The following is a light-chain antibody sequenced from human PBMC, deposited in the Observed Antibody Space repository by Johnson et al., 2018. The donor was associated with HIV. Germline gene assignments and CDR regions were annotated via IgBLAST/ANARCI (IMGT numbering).Light chain of an antibody. CDR1: SSNIGNNY. CDR2: ENN. V-gene: IGLV1-51*02. J-gene: IGLJ1*01. Sequence: QSVLTQPPSVSAAPGQKVTISCSGSSSNIGNNYVSWYQQVPGTAPKLLIYENNKRPSGIPDRFSGSKSGTSATLGITGLQTGDDADYYCGTWDSSLSAGYVFGTGTKVTVL. CDR3: GTWDSSLSAGYV.